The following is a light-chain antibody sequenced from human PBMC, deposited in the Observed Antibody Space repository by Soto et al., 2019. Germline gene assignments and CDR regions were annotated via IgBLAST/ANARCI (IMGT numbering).Light chain of an antibody. CDR1: QSVSSSY. CDR3: QQYGSSLFT. CDR2: GAS. J-gene: IGKJ3*01. Sequence: EIVLTQSPGTLSLSPGERATLSCRASQSVSSSYLAWYQQKPGQAPRLLIYGASSRATGIPDRFSGSGSGTDVPLTISRLEPEDFAVYYCQQYGSSLFTFGPGTKLDIK. V-gene: IGKV3-20*01.